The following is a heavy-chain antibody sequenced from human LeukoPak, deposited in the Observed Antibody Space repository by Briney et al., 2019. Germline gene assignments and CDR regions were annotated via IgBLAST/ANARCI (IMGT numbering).Heavy chain of an antibody. CDR3: AKDRASAAGTSFEY. V-gene: IGHV3-30*02. D-gene: IGHD6-13*01. J-gene: IGHJ4*02. Sequence: DSVKGRFTISRDNSKNTMYLQMNSLRAEDTAVYYCAKDRASAAGTSFEYWGQGTLVTVSS.